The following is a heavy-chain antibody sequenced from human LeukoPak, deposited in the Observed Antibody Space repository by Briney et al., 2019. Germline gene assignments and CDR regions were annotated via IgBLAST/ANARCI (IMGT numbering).Heavy chain of an antibody. CDR3: AKRPKYGNSWIDF. D-gene: IGHD6-13*01. V-gene: IGHV3-23*01. J-gene: IGHJ4*02. CDR1: GFTFNNFA. CDR2: LSGSGSST. Sequence: GGSLRLSCAASGFTFNNFAMSWVRQAPGEGLDWASGLSGSGSSTYYADSVKGRFTISRDNSNSTLYLQMNSLRAEDTAVYYCAKRPKYGNSWIDFWGQGTLVTVSS.